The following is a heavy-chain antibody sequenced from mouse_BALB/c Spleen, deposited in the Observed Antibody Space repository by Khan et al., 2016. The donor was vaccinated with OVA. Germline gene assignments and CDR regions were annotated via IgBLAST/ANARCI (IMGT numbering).Heavy chain of an antibody. D-gene: IGHD1-1*01. CDR3: ARIKKIVAAYFDY. CDR2: TNPTNGRT. J-gene: IGHJ2*01. CDR1: GYTFTSYW. V-gene: IGHV1S81*02. Sequence: VQLVESGAELVKAGASVKMSCKASGYTFTSYWMHWVKQRLGQGLEWFAETNPTNGRTYYHEKFKSKATLTVDKSSSTAYMLLSGPTFVDSAVYDCARIKKIVAAYFDYWGQGTTLTVSS.